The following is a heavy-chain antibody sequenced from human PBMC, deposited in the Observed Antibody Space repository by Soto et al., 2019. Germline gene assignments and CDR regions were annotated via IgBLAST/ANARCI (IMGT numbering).Heavy chain of an antibody. J-gene: IGHJ4*02. CDR2: VYYTGTT. V-gene: IGHV4-39*01. CDR1: GGSLIMSSYY. Sequence: SATLSLTCTVSGGSLIMSSYYWGWIRQPPGTGLEWIGSVYYTGTTYYNPSLQSRVTISVDTSKNQFSMKLTSVTAADTAVYYCASQGGGSTYYNFWSGYYPFDYWSQGTLVTVSS. D-gene: IGHD3-3*01. CDR3: ASQGGGSTYYNFWSGYYPFDY.